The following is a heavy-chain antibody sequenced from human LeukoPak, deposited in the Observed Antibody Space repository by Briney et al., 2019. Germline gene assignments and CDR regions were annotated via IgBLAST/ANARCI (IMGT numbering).Heavy chain of an antibody. D-gene: IGHD3-22*01. J-gene: IGHJ5*02. CDR3: ARRKRGESWLLPSNWFDP. Sequence: ASVKVSCKASGYTFTSYDINWVRQATGQGLEWMGWMNPNSGNTGYAQKFQGRVTITRNNSISTVYMELSSLRSEDTAVYYCARRKRGESWLLPSNWFDPWGQGTLVTVSS. CDR1: GYTFTSYD. CDR2: MNPNSGNT. V-gene: IGHV1-8*03.